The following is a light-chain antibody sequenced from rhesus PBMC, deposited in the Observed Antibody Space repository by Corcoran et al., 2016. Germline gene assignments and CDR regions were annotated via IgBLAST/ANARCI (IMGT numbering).Light chain of an antibody. Sequence: QAALTQPPSVSGSPGQSVTISCTGISSDIGGYNYVSWYQQHPGKAPKLMIYDVSKRPSGVSDRFSGSKSGNTASLTISGLQAEDEADYYCSSYAGSNTYIFGGGTRLIVL. J-gene: IGLJ1*01. CDR2: DVS. CDR1: SSDIGGYNY. CDR3: SSYAGSNTYI. V-gene: IGLV2-23*01.